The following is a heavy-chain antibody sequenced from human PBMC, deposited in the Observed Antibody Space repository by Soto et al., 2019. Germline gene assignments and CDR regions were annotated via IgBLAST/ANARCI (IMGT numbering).Heavy chain of an antibody. Sequence: QVQLVQSGAEVKKPGASVKVSCKASGYTFTSYAMHWVRQAPGQRLEWMGWINAGNGNTKYSQKFQGRVTITRDTSASTAYMELSSLRSEDTAVYYCARDFMITFGGVIAPYYFDYWGQGTLVTVSS. J-gene: IGHJ4*02. V-gene: IGHV1-3*01. CDR1: GYTFTSYA. D-gene: IGHD3-16*02. CDR2: INAGNGNT. CDR3: ARDFMITFGGVIAPYYFDY.